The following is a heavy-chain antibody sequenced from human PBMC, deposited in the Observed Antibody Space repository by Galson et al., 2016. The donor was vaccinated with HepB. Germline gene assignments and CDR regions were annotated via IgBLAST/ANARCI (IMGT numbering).Heavy chain of an antibody. J-gene: IGHJ4*02. V-gene: IGHV4-39*01. CDR1: VGSISSSGYY. D-gene: IGHD3-3*01. CDR2: IYYSGST. CDR3: ARQRFLGSYYFDY. Sequence: SETLSLTCTVSVGSISSSGYYWGWIRQPPGKGLEWIGSIYYSGSTYYNPSLKSRVTISVDTSKNQFSLKLNSVTAADTAVYYCARQRFLGSYYFDYWGQGTLVTVSS.